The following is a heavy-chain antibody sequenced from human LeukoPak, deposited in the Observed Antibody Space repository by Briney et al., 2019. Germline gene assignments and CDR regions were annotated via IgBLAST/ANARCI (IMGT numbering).Heavy chain of an antibody. CDR3: ARRSGVAVAGAFDY. V-gene: IGHV1-18*01. J-gene: IGHJ4*02. Sequence: ASVKVSCKASGYTFTSYGISWVRQAPGQGLEWMGWISAYNGNTNYAQKKLQGRVTMTTDTSTTTAYMELRSLRSDDTAVYFCARRSGVAVAGAFDYWGQGTLVTVSA. CDR2: ISAYNGNT. D-gene: IGHD6-19*01. CDR1: GYTFTSYG.